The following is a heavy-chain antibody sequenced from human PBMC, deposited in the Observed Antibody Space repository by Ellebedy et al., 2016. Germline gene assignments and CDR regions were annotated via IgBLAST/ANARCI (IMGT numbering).Heavy chain of an antibody. CDR2: ISSSSSYI. CDR3: ASCIMELDLSANAFDV. CDR1: GFTFSSYS. J-gene: IGHJ3*01. D-gene: IGHD1-7*01. V-gene: IGHV3-21*01. Sequence: GGSLRLXXAASGFTFSSYSMNWVRQAPGKGLEWVSSISSSSSYIYYADSVKGRFTISRDNAKNSLYLQMNSLRAEDTAVYYCASCIMELDLSANAFDVWGQGTMVTVSS.